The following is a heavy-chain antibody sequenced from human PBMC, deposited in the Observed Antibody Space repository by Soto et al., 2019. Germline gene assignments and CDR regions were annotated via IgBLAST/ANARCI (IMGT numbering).Heavy chain of an antibody. CDR3: ATHRPYSPLAH. CDR2: IYYSENT. Sequence: PSETLSLTCTVSGGSISSSSNHWGWIRQPPGKGLEWIGNIYYSENTYYNPSLKSRVTISVDTSKNQFSLRLTSVTAADTAVYYCATHRPYSPLAHWGQGALVTASS. CDR1: GGSISSSSNH. V-gene: IGHV4-39*01. D-gene: IGHD4-4*01. J-gene: IGHJ4*02.